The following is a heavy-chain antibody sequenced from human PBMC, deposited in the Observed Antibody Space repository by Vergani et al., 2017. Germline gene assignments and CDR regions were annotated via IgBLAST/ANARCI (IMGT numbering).Heavy chain of an antibody. Sequence: EVPLLESGGGLVQSGGSLRLPCQTSGFNFGEYGVSWVRQAPGKGLEWIGFIRSKTYVATTEYAASVRGRFTISRDDSKGIAYLQMSSLKKEDTAVYRCAVEIYDYGGSRDFDSWGQGTLVVVSS. V-gene: IGHV3-49*04. CDR3: AVEIYDYGGSRDFDS. CDR2: IRSKTYVATT. J-gene: IGHJ4*02. D-gene: IGHD4-23*01. CDR1: GFNFGEYG.